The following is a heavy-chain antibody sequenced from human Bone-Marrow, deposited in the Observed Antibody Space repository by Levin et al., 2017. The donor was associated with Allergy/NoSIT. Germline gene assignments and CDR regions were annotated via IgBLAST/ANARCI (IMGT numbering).Heavy chain of an antibody. V-gene: IGHV4-61*01. CDR2: IYYSGST. CDR1: GGSVSSGSYY. D-gene: IGHD2-2*01. Sequence: SETLSLTCTVSGGSVSSGSYYWSWIRQPPGKGLEWIGYIYYSGSTNYNPSLKSRVTISVDTSKNQFSLKLSSVTAADTAVYYCARGRGCSSTSCRVYNWFDPWGQGTLVTVSS. J-gene: IGHJ5*02. CDR3: ARGRGCSSTSCRVYNWFDP.